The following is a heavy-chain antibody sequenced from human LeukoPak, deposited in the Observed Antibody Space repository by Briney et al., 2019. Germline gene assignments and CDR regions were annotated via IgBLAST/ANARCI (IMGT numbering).Heavy chain of an antibody. V-gene: IGHV1-2*02. CDR2: INPNSGGT. CDR1: GYTFTGYY. Sequence: ASVKVSCKASGYTFTGYYMHRVRQAPGQGLEWMGWINPNSGGTNYAQKLQGRVTMTTDTSTSTVYMELRSLRSDDTAVYYCARDDNYGSGQPDDWGQGTLVTVSS. J-gene: IGHJ4*02. D-gene: IGHD3-10*01. CDR3: ARDDNYGSGQPDD.